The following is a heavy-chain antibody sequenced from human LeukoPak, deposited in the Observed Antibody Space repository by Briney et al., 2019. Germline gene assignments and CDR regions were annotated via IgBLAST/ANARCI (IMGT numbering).Heavy chain of an antibody. CDR3: ARRSDSGSDDGEDYFDY. V-gene: IGHV4-39*01. D-gene: IGHD1-26*01. Sequence: SETLSLACTVSGGSIDSGTFYWGWIRQPPGKGLEWIGSMYYDGSSYYNPSLKSRVTTSVDTSKNQFSLKLTSVTAADTAVYFCARRSDSGSDDGEDYFDYWGQGTLVTVSS. CDR1: GGSIDSGTFY. CDR2: MYYDGSS. J-gene: IGHJ4*02.